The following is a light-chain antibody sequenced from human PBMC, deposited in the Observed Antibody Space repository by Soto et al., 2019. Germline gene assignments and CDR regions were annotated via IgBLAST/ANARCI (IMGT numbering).Light chain of an antibody. CDR3: LQDYNYPLT. CDR2: AAS. Sequence: AIQRTQSPSSLFASVGDRATIPCRASQGIRNDLGWYQQKPGKAPKLLIYAASSLQSGVPSRFSGSGSGTDFTLTISSLQPEDFATYYCLQDYNYPLTFGGGTKVDI. CDR1: QGIRND. V-gene: IGKV1-6*01. J-gene: IGKJ4*01.